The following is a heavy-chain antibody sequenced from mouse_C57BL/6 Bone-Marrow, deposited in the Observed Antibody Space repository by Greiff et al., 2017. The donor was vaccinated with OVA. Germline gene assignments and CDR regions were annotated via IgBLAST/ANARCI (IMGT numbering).Heavy chain of an antibody. CDR3: ASPLFAY. CDR1: GFTFSSYA. CDR2: ISDGGSYT. J-gene: IGHJ3*01. Sequence: VQLKESGGGLVKPGGSLKLSCAASGFTFSSYAMSWVRQTPEKRLEWVATISDGGSYTYYPDNVKGRFTISRDNAKNNLYLQMSHLKSEDTAMYYCASPLFAYWGQGTLVTVSA. V-gene: IGHV5-4*01.